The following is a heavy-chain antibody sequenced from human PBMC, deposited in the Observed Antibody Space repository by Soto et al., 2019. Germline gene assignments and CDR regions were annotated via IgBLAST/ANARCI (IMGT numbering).Heavy chain of an antibody. CDR3: AREGTGPYGLIDA. D-gene: IGHD3-3*01. J-gene: IGHJ5*02. V-gene: IGHV3-21*05. CDR2: ISSSGSYI. CDR1: GFSFGDYR. Sequence: XGCLRLSCAASGFSFGDYRMNWARQAPGKGLEWISHISSSGSYIFYADSVKGRFTVSRDNAKNSLFLQMNSLRAEDSAVYYCAREGTGPYGLIDAWGQGTQVTVSS.